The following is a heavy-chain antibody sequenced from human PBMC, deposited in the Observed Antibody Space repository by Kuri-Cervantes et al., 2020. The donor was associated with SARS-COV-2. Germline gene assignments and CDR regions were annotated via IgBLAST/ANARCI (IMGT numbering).Heavy chain of an antibody. D-gene: IGHD7-27*01. CDR3: ARGTNWPPDGWFDP. J-gene: IGHJ5*02. CDR1: GDSVSSKIAA. CDR2: TYYRSKWYD. Sequence: LRLSCAISGDSVSSKIAAWNWIRQSPSRGLEWLGRTYYRSKWYDGYAVSVKSRISINPDTSKNQFSLHLNSVTPEDTAVYYCARGTNWPPDGWFDPWGQGTLVTVSS. V-gene: IGHV6-1*01.